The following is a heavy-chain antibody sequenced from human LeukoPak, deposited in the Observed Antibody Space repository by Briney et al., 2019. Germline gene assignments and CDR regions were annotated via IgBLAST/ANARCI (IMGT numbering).Heavy chain of an antibody. CDR1: GGSFSGYY. CDR3: ARGPAAGLYYYYGMDV. Sequence: PSETLSLTCAVYGGSFSGYYWSWIRRPPGKGLEWIGEINHSGSTNYNPSLKSRVTISVDTSKNQFSLKLSSVTAADTAVYYCARGPAAGLYYYYGMDVWGQGTTVTVSS. J-gene: IGHJ6*02. V-gene: IGHV4-34*01. D-gene: IGHD6-13*01. CDR2: INHSGST.